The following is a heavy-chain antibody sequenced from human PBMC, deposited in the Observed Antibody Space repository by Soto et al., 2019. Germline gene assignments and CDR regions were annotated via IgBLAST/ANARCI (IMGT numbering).Heavy chain of an antibody. Sequence: SETLSLTCTASGGSISSYYWSWIRQPPGKGLEWIGYIYYSGSTNYNPSLKSRVTISVDTSKNQFSLKLSSVTAADTAVYYCAAIAVAGTWRAYYFDYWGQGALVTVSS. V-gene: IGHV4-59*01. CDR3: AAIAVAGTWRAYYFDY. D-gene: IGHD6-19*01. CDR2: IYYSGST. J-gene: IGHJ4*02. CDR1: GGSISSYY.